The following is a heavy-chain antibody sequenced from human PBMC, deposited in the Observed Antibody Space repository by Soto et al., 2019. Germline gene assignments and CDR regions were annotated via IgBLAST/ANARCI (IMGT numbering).Heavy chain of an antibody. V-gene: IGHV3-72*01. J-gene: IGHJ6*02. CDR2: IRNKANTYTT. CDR3: VRGGMADKIFDYWGQGTLVTVSSGKAFWASVKVSCKASGGTFSSCHGHYAMDV. Sequence: PGGSLRLSCAASGFTFSDHYMDWVRQAPGKGLEWVGRIRNKANTYTTEYAASMKGRFTISRDDSANSLFLQMNSVKTEDTAVYYCVRGGMADKIFDYWGQGTLVTVSSGKAFWASVKVSCKASGGTFSSCHGHYAMDVWGQGTTVTVSS. D-gene: IGHD2-8*01. CDR1: GFTFSDHY.